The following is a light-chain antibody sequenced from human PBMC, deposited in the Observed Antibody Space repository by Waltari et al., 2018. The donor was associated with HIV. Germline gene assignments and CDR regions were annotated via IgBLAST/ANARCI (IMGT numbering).Light chain of an antibody. CDR3: QQSYSTPPWT. CDR2: AAS. V-gene: IGKV1-39*01. Sequence: DNQMTPSPSSLSASVGDRVTLTYRASQSISSYLNWYQQKPGKAPKLLIYAASSLQSGVPSRFSGSGSGTDFTLTISSLQPEDFATYYCQQSYSTPPWTFGQGTKVEIK. CDR1: QSISSY. J-gene: IGKJ1*01.